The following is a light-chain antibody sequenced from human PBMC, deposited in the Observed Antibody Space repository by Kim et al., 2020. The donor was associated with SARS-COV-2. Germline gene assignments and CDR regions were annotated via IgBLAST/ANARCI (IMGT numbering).Light chain of an antibody. CDR2: GAT. J-gene: IGLJ3*02. V-gene: IGLV7-43*01. CDR1: GYH. Sequence: QAVVTQEPSLTVSPGWTVTLTCASGGYHPNWFQQKPGQPPRALIYGATRKHPWTPARFSGSLLGGKAALTVSSVQPEDEADYFCLVLHNSAWVFGGGTQLTVL. CDR3: LVLHNSAWV.